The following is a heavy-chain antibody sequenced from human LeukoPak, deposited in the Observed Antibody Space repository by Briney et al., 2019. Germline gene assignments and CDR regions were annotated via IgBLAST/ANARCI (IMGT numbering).Heavy chain of an antibody. D-gene: IGHD6-6*01. J-gene: IGHJ4*02. CDR3: ARERPSVVDY. V-gene: IGHV4-39*07. Sequence: SETLSLTCTVSGGSISSSSYYWGWIRQPPGKGLEWIGSIYYSGSTYHNPSLKSRVTISVDTSKNQFSLKLSSVTAADTAVYYCARERPSVVDYWGQGTLVTVSS. CDR1: GGSISSSSYY. CDR2: IYYSGST.